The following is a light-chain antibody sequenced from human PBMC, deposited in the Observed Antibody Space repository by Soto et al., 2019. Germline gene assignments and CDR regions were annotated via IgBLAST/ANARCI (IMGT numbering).Light chain of an antibody. J-gene: IGKJ1*01. V-gene: IGKV1-5*01. CDR3: QQFANSWT. Sequence: IKIPHTPSTLTVSVGDRDTITFRASHSIERWRDWYKQKPAKASRLLVSDASTMHSGVPSRRSGSGSGTEFTLTIISLQPDDSATYYCQQFANSWTFGQGTKVDNK. CDR1: HSIERW. CDR2: DAS.